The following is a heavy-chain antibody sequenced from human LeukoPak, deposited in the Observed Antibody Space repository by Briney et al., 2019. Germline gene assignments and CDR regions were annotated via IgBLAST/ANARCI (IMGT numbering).Heavy chain of an antibody. Sequence: SETLSLTCTVSGGSISNYYWSWIRQPAGKGLEWIGRIYTSGSTNYNPSLKSRVTMSVDTSKNQFSLKLSSVTAADTAVYYCARDRQPGIAVAGIDYFDYWGQGTLVTVSS. D-gene: IGHD6-19*01. V-gene: IGHV4-4*07. CDR2: IYTSGST. CDR1: GGSISNYY. CDR3: ARDRQPGIAVAGIDYFDY. J-gene: IGHJ4*02.